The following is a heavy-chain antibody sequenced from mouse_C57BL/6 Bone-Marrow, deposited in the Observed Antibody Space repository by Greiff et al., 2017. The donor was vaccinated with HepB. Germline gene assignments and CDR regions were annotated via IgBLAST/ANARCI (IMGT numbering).Heavy chain of an antibody. Sequence: QVQLQQPGAELVMPGASVKLSCKASGYTFTSYWMHWVKQRPGQGLEWIGEIDPSDSYTNYNQKFKGKSTLTVDKSSSTAYMQLSSLTSEDSAVYYCARKGGLRDYWGQGTTLTVSS. CDR3: ARKGGLRDY. J-gene: IGHJ2*01. CDR2: IDPSDSYT. V-gene: IGHV1-69*01. D-gene: IGHD2-2*01. CDR1: GYTFTSYW.